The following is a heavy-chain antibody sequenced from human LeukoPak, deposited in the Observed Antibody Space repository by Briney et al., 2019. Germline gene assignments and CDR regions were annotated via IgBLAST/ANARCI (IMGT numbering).Heavy chain of an antibody. J-gene: IGHJ5*02. CDR1: GFTFSDYY. CDR2: INHSGST. Sequence: GSLRLSCAASGFTFSDYYMTWIRQPPGKGLEWIGEINHSGSTNYNPSLKSRVTISVDTSKNQFSLKLSSVTAADTAVYYCARHVRLYSSSWLYNWFDPWDQGTLVTVSS. D-gene: IGHD6-13*01. CDR3: ARHVRLYSSSWLYNWFDP. V-gene: IGHV4-34*01.